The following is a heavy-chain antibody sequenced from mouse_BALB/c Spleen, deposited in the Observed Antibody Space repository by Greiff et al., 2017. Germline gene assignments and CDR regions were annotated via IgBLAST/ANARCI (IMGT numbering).Heavy chain of an antibody. V-gene: IGHV5-4*02. CDR1: GFTFSDYY. CDR3: ARDDDGYYPAWFAY. CDR2: ISDGGSYT. Sequence: EVKLVESGGGLVKPGGSLKLSCAASGFTFSDYYMYWVRQTPEKRLEWVATISDGGSYTYYPDSVKGRFTISRDNAKNNLYLQMSSLKSEDTAMYYCARDDDGYYPAWFAYWGQGTLVTVSA. D-gene: IGHD2-3*01. J-gene: IGHJ3*01.